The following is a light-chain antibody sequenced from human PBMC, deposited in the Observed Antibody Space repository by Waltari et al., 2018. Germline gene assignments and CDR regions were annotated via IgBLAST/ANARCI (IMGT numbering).Light chain of an antibody. CDR2: RAS. J-gene: IGKJ1*01. CDR1: KTVGSSS. V-gene: IGKV3-20*01. CDR3: QQNGTLPAT. Sequence: EIVLTQSPGTASLLPGERVTLSCRASKTVGSSSLAWYQQKPGQAPRLVIYRASRRATGIQDRFSGSGSGTDFSLTIRRLEPEDFAVYYCQQNGTLPATFGQGTKVEIK.